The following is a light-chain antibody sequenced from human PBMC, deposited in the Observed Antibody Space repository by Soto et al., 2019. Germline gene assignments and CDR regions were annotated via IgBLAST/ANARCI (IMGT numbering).Light chain of an antibody. CDR2: EVN. J-gene: IGLJ1*01. CDR1: SSDVGGYNY. CDR3: SSYTSSSTLYV. V-gene: IGLV2-14*01. Sequence: QSVLTQPASVSGSPGQSITISCTGTSSDVGGYNYVSWYQQHPGKAPKLIIYEVNNRPSGVSHRFSGSKSGNTASLTISGLQAEDEADYYCSSYTSSSTLYVFGTGTKLTVL.